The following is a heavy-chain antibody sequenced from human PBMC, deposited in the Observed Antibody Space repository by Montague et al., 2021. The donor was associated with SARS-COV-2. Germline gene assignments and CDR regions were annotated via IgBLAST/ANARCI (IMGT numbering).Heavy chain of an antibody. CDR2: VHHGGST. V-gene: IGHV4-34*01. CDR3: ARLGDGVVPSPILGVGPYYSYYYMDV. Sequence: SETLSLTCAVHGGSFSTYSWNWIRQPPGKGLEWIGEVHHGGSTNXNPSLKSRVTISADTSKNQFSLKLTSVAAADTAVYYCARLGDGVVPSPILGVGPYYSYYYMDVWCKGTTVTVSS. D-gene: IGHD3-10*01. CDR1: GGSFSTYS. J-gene: IGHJ6*03.